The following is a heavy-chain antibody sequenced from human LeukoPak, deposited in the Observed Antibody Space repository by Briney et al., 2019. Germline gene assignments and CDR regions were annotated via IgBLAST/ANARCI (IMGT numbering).Heavy chain of an antibody. V-gene: IGHV3-23*01. CDR3: TRDPNGDYIGAFDM. J-gene: IGHJ3*02. Sequence: GGSLRLSCTASGFTFSAYAMMWVRQAPGKGPEWVSAIRGGGGSAFYADSVKGRFTISRDNSKYTLFLQMNSLRAEDTAVYYCTRDPNGDYIGAFDMWGPGTMVTVSS. CDR1: GFTFSAYA. D-gene: IGHD4-17*01. CDR2: IRGGGGSA.